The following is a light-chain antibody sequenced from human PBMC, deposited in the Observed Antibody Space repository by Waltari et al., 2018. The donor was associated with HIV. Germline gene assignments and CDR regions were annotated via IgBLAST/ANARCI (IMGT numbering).Light chain of an antibody. J-gene: IGLJ2*01. CDR3: ASNRLDYTLI. Sequence: QSALTQPASVSGFLGQSINISCTGISTDSRFYQYVSWYQQYPGKIPRLIIFYINNRPSGVSDHFSGSRSGNSASLTSSALQSGDEAHYYCASNRLDYTLIFGGGTKLTVL. CDR2: YIN. CDR1: STDSRFYQY. V-gene: IGLV2-14*03.